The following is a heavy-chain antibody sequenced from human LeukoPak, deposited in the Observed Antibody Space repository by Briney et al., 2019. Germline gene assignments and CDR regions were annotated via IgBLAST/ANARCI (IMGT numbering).Heavy chain of an antibody. J-gene: IGHJ4*02. CDR1: GYSISSGYH. V-gene: IGHV4-38-2*02. Sequence: SETLSLTCSVSGYSISSGYHWAWFRQTPGKRLEWLGSIYQDGSTYDNLSLKSRVTLSVDTSKNQFSLKMKTVTVADTAVYYCARSEIDDYSRYWGQGTLVLVSS. CDR2: IYQDGST. D-gene: IGHD3-16*01. CDR3: ARSEIDDYSRY.